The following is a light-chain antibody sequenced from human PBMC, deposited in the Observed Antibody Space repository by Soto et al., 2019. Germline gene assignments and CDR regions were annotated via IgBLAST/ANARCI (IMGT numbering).Light chain of an antibody. CDR3: QQYKSHPVT. V-gene: IGKV3-15*01. CDR1: QSVSSN. Sequence: EIVMTPSPATLSVSPGERATLSCRASQSVSSNLAWYQQKPGQAPRLLIYGASTRATGIPARFSGSGSGTEFTLTISSLQSDDFATYYCQQYKSHPVTFGQGTKVDIK. J-gene: IGKJ1*01. CDR2: GAS.